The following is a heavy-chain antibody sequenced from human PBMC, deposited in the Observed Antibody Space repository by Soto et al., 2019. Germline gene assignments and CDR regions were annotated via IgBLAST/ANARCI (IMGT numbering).Heavy chain of an antibody. CDR1: GYTFTSYA. Sequence: ASVKVSCKASGYTFTSYAMHWVRQAPGQRLEWMGWINAGNGNTKYSQKFQGRVTITRDTSASTAYMELSSLRSEETAVYYCARDQRELSNFDSRGQGPMLTVSS. V-gene: IGHV1-3*01. J-gene: IGHJ4*03. D-gene: IGHD1-26*01. CDR2: INAGNGNT. CDR3: ARDQRELSNFDS.